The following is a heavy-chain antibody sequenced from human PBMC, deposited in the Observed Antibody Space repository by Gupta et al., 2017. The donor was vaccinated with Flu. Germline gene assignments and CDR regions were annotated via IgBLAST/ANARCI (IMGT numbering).Heavy chain of an antibody. D-gene: IGHD3-9*01. V-gene: IGHV1-18*01. Sequence: QVLLVQSGAEVKKPGSSVKVSCQASGYTFNNYGFSWVRQAPGQGLEWMGWISGYNGNTNYAQKFQGRVTMTTDTSTSAAYMELRSLSSDDTAIYYCARDRAHVLTGFSFDYWGQGTLGTVSS. J-gene: IGHJ4*02. CDR1: GYTFNNYG. CDR2: ISGYNGNT. CDR3: ARDRAHVLTGFSFDY.